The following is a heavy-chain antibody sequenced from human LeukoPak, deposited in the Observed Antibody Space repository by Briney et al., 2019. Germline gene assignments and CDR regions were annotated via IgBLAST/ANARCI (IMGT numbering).Heavy chain of an antibody. D-gene: IGHD6-19*01. CDR1: GYTLTELS. CDR3: ATVSGWSYYFDY. J-gene: IGHJ4*02. Sequence: ASVKVSCKVSGYTLTELSMHWVRQAPGKGLEWMGGFDPEDGETIYAQKFQGRVTMTEDTSTDTAYMELSSLGSEDTAVYYCATVSGWSYYFDYWGQGTLVTVSS. V-gene: IGHV1-24*01. CDR2: FDPEDGET.